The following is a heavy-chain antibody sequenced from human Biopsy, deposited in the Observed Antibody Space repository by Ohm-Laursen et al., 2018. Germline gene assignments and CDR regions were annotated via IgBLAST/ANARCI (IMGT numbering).Heavy chain of an antibody. V-gene: IGHV4-34*09. Sequence: TLSLTCEVYGKTFSDYYWSWIRQPPGKGLEWIGNIFYSANTYYNPSLKSRVTISVDTSKNQFSLKLSSVTAADTAVYYCARLGSGDYFPTFFDFWGQGALVTVSS. CDR2: IFYSANT. J-gene: IGHJ4*02. CDR3: ARLGSGDYFPTFFDF. D-gene: IGHD5-12*01. CDR1: GKTFSDYY.